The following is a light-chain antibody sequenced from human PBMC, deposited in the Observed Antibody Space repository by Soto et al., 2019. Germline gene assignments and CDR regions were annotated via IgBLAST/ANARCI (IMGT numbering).Light chain of an antibody. CDR3: HQRSNWPLT. CDR1: QSVSSC. Sequence: EIGWTQTPATLSLSPGERATLSCRASQSVSSCLAWYQQKPGQAPRLLIYDASNRATGIPARFSGSGSGTDFTLTISSLEPEDFAVYYCHQRSNWPLTFGGGTKVDIK. CDR2: DAS. V-gene: IGKV3-11*01. J-gene: IGKJ4*01.